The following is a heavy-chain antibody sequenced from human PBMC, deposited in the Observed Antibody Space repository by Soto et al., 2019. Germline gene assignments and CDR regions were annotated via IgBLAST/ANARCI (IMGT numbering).Heavy chain of an antibody. CDR3: ARVGPSNLAAVIDQ. J-gene: IGHJ4*01. V-gene: IGHV4-38-2*01. D-gene: IGHD6-13*01. CDR2: IYHSGST. Sequence: AETLSLTCAVSGYSISSGYYWGWIRQPPGKGLEWIGSIYHSGSTYYNPSLNSRGTISVDTSKNQFSLKLSSVTAADTAVYYFARVGPSNLAAVIDQWDQGTLVAAFS. CDR1: GYSISSGYY.